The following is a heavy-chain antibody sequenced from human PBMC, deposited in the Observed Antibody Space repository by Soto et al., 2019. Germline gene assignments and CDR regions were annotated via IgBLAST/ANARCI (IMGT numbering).Heavy chain of an antibody. CDR3: AKWHPLNP. CDR1: GVSISNTEW. D-gene: IGHD2-8*01. V-gene: IGHV4-4*02. J-gene: IGHJ5*02. Sequence: SETLSLTCTVSGVSISNTEWWSWVRQPPGRGLEWMGEVHLSGNTNYNPSLKGRVTMSVDKSKNQFSLMLRSVTAADTAIYYCAKWHPLNPWGQGTLVTVSS. CDR2: VHLSGNT.